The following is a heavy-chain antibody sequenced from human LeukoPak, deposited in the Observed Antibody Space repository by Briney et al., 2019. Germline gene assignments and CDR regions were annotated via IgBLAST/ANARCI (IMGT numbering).Heavy chain of an antibody. CDR3: ARRYGSTRNFDY. D-gene: IGHD3-10*01. Sequence: SETLSLTCTVSGVSISSSNSYWGWIRQPPGKGLEWIGSIYYSGNTYYNASLKSQVSISIDTSKNQFSLRLTSVTAADTAVYYCARRYGSTRNFDYWGQGTLVTVSS. V-gene: IGHV4-39*01. CDR2: IYYSGNT. J-gene: IGHJ4*02. CDR1: GVSISSSNSY.